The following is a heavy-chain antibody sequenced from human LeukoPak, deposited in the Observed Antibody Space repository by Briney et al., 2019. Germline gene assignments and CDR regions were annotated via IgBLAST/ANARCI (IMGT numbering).Heavy chain of an antibody. Sequence: SETLSLTCTVSGGSISSSSYYWGWIRQPPGKGLGWIGSIYYSGSTYYNPSLKSRVTISVDTSKNQFSLKLSSVTAADTAVYYCAGTSGGETSPESWGQGTLVTVSS. V-gene: IGHV4-39*01. CDR3: AGTSGGETSPES. D-gene: IGHD2-2*01. J-gene: IGHJ5*02. CDR2: IYYSGST. CDR1: GGSISSSSYY.